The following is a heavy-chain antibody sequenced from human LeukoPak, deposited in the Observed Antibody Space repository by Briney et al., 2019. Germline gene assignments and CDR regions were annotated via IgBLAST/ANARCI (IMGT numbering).Heavy chain of an antibody. CDR3: ARAYSSGWYGRLDGGFDY. V-gene: IGHV3-21*01. D-gene: IGHD6-19*01. CDR2: ISSSSSYI. Sequence: GGSLRLSCAASGFTFSSYSMTWVRQAPGKGLEWVSSISSSSSYIYYADSVKGRFTISRDDAKNSLYLQMNSLRAEDTAVYYCARAYSSGWYGRLDGGFDYWGQGTLVTVSS. CDR1: GFTFSSYS. J-gene: IGHJ4*02.